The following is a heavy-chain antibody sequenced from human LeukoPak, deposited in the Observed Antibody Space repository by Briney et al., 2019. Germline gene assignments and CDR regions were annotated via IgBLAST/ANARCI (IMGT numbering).Heavy chain of an antibody. CDR2: ISGSGGST. J-gene: IGHJ4*02. CDR1: GFSFSGSW. D-gene: IGHD3-10*01. CDR3: ATPLWFGELWGAFDY. V-gene: IGHV3-23*01. Sequence: GGSLRLSCVASGFSFSGSWMTWVRQAPGKGLEWVSAISGSGGSTYYADSVKGRFTISRDNPKNTLYLQVNSLRAEDTAVYYCATPLWFGELWGAFDYWGQGTLVTVSS.